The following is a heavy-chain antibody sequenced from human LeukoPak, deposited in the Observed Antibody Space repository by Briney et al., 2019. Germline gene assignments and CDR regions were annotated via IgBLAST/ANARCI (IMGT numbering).Heavy chain of an antibody. J-gene: IGHJ5*02. CDR2: IRSKAYGGTT. CDR1: GFTFGDYA. V-gene: IGHV3-49*05. Sequence: KSGGSLRLSCTASGFTFGDYAMSWFRQAPGKGLEWVGFIRSKAYGGTTEYAASVKGRFTISRDDSKSIAYLQMNSLKTEDTAVYYCTRSPDCSGGSCYSSGWFDPWGQGTLVTVSS. CDR3: TRSPDCSGGSCYSSGWFDP. D-gene: IGHD2-15*01.